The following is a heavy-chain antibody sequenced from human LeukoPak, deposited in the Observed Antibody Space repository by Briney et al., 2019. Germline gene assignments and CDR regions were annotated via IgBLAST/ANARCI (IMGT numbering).Heavy chain of an antibody. CDR1: GFTFSTYP. D-gene: IGHD2-21*01. V-gene: IGHV3-23*01. J-gene: IGHJ3*02. Sequence: GGSLRLSSTPSGFTFSTYPMSRVRQAPGKGLEWGSAIRGSGDYTYYADSVKGRFTISRDNSKNTLYLQMNSLRAEDTALYYCARLGRGGGDDIHAYDIWGQGTMVTVSS. CDR2: IRGSGDYT. CDR3: ARLGRGGGDDIHAYDI.